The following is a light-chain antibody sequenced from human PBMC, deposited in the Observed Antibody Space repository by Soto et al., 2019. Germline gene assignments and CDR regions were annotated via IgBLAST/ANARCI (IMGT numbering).Light chain of an antibody. CDR3: QQRSNWPPLT. CDR2: DAY. J-gene: IGKJ4*01. Sequence: EVVLTQSPVTLSLSPGERATLSCRASQSFRGLLAWYQQKPGQAPRLLIYDAYNRATGIPPRFSGSGSGTDFTLTISSLEPEDFAVYYCQQRSNWPPLTFGGGTKVEIK. CDR1: QSFRGL. V-gene: IGKV3-11*01.